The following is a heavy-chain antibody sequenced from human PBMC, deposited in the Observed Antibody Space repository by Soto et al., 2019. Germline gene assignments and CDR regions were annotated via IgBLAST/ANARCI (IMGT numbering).Heavy chain of an antibody. J-gene: IGHJ6*02. CDR3: ARDRRDYGSWIFPHRRYYHYGMDV. Sequence: SETLSLTCTVSAGSISSGGYYWSWLRQHPGKGLEWIGYIYYSGSTYYNPSLKSRVTISVDTSKNQFSLKLSSVTAADTAVYYCARDRRDYGSWIFPHRRYYHYGMDVSGQGTTVTGSS. V-gene: IGHV4-31*03. D-gene: IGHD3-10*01. CDR2: IYYSGST. CDR1: AGSISSGGYY.